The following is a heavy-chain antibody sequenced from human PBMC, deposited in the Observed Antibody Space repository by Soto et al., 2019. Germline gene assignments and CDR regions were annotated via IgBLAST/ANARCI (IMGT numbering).Heavy chain of an antibody. D-gene: IGHD5-12*01. CDR2: ISWNSGSI. Sequence: GGSLRLSCAASGFTFDDYAMHWVRQAPGKGLEWVSGISWNSGSIGYADSVKGRFTISRDNAKNSLYLQMNSLRAEDTALYYCAKDLPQYSGTDGTQYYFDYWGQGTLVTVSS. V-gene: IGHV3-9*01. J-gene: IGHJ4*02. CDR1: GFTFDDYA. CDR3: AKDLPQYSGTDGTQYYFDY.